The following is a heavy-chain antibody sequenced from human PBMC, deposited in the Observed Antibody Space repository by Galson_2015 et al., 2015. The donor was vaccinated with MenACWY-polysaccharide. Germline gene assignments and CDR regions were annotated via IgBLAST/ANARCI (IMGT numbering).Heavy chain of an antibody. Sequence: SVKVSCKASGYTFSSYDINWVRQATGQRLEWMGWMNPNSGNTGYAQKFQGRVTMTRNTSISTAYMALSSLTSEDTAVYYCARGRRDTAVAAPAAVLLDYWGQGSLVAVSS. CDR1: GYTFSSYD. J-gene: IGHJ4*02. CDR2: MNPNSGNT. D-gene: IGHD5-18*01. V-gene: IGHV1-8*01. CDR3: ARGRRDTAVAAPAAVLLDY.